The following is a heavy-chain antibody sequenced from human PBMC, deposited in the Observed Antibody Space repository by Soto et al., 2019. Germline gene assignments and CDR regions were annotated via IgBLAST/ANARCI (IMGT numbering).Heavy chain of an antibody. D-gene: IGHD2-15*01. Sequence: ASVKVSCKASGYTFTSYYIHWVRQAPGQGLEWMGIINPSGGSTSYAQKFQGRVTMTRDTSTSTVYMELSSLRSEDTAVYYCARASLGDAAKYYYYYGMDVWGQGTTVTVSS. J-gene: IGHJ6*02. V-gene: IGHV1-46*03. CDR3: ARASLGDAAKYYYYYGMDV. CDR1: GYTFTSYY. CDR2: INPSGGST.